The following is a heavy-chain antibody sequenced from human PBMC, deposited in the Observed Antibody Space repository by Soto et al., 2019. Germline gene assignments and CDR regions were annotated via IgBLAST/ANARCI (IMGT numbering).Heavy chain of an antibody. CDR1: GGSISSYY. J-gene: IGHJ3*02. V-gene: IGHV4-59*01. D-gene: IGHD2-21*02. CDR3: ARILRGGNSGFALDI. Sequence: QVQLQESGPGLVKPSETLSLTCSVSGGSISSYYWSWIRQPPGKGLECIGYIYYSGSTNYNPSLKSRVTISVDTSKNQFSLNLSSVTAADTAVYYCARILRGGNSGFALDIWGQGTMVTVSS. CDR2: IYYSGST.